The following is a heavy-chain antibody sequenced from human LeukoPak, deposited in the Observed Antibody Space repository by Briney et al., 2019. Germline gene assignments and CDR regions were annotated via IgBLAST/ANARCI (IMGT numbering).Heavy chain of an antibody. CDR3: ARDNYGGNSVMFD. V-gene: IGHV3-33*08. D-gene: IGHD4-23*01. J-gene: IGHJ4*02. CDR2: IRYDGTKK. Sequence: PRGSLRLSCAASGFTFSSYWMTWVRQPPGKGLEWLAVIRYDGTKKYYADSVKGRFTISRDNSENTLFLQMNSLRDEDTAVYYCARDNYGGNSVMFDWGQGTLVTVSS. CDR1: GFTFSSYW.